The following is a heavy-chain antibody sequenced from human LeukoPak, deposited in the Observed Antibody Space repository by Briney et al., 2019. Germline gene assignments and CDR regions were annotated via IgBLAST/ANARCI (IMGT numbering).Heavy chain of an antibody. CDR1: GGSISSYY. D-gene: IGHD3-10*01. CDR2: IYYSGST. CDR3: ARGHYGSGSYNWFDP. Sequence: KPSETLSLTCTVSGGSISSYYWSWIRQPPGKGLEWIGYIYYSGSTNYNPSLKSRVTISVDTSKNQFSLKLSSVTAADTAVYYCARGHYGSGSYNWFDPWGQGTLVTVSS. J-gene: IGHJ5*02. V-gene: IGHV4-59*01.